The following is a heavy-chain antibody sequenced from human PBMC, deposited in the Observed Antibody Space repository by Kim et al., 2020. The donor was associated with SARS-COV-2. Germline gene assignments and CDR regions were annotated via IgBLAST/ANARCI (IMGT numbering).Heavy chain of an antibody. D-gene: IGHD3-10*01. Sequence: ASVKVSCKASGYRFTDYFLHWVRQAPGQGLEWMGRINPYNGDTIYAQNFQGRVTMARDTSISTVYMDLNSLRSDDTAVYYCARDRDMVRVVSTKFSWFDP. J-gene: IGHJ5*02. CDR2: INPYNGDT. CDR3: ARDRDMVRVVSTKFSWFDP. CDR1: GYRFTDYF. V-gene: IGHV1-2*06.